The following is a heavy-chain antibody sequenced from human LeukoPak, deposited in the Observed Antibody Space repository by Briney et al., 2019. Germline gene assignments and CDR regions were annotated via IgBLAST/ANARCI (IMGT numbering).Heavy chain of an antibody. CDR1: GRSISSSSYY. V-gene: IGHV4-39*07. D-gene: IGHD3-22*01. J-gene: IGHJ4*02. Sequence: SETLSLTCTVSGRSISSSSYYWGWIRQPPGKGLEWIGSIYYSGSTYYNPSLKSRVTISVDTSKNQFSLKLSSVTAADTAVYYCAYLGYYYDSSDYWGQGTLVTVSS. CDR3: AYLGYYYDSSDY. CDR2: IYYSGST.